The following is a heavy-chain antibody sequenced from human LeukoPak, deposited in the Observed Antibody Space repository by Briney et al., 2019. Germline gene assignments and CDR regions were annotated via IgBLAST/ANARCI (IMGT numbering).Heavy chain of an antibody. D-gene: IGHD1-26*01. CDR3: ARDYGGSYEYYFDY. Sequence: ASVKVSCKASGYTFTGYCMHWVRQAPGQGLEWMGRINPNSGGTNYAQKFQGRVTMTRDTSISTVYMELSRLRSVDTAMYYCARDYGGSYEYYFDYWGQGTLVTVSS. CDR2: INPNSGGT. V-gene: IGHV1-2*06. CDR1: GYTFTGYC. J-gene: IGHJ4*02.